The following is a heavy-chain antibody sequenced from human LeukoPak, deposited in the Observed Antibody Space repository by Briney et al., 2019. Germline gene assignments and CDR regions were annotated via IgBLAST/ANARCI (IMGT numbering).Heavy chain of an antibody. CDR1: GFTFSSYG. J-gene: IGHJ3*02. D-gene: IGHD1-26*01. CDR2: ISYDGSNK. Sequence: GGSLRLSCAASGFTFSSYGMHWVRQAPGKGLEWVAVISYDGSNKYYADSVKGRFTISRDNSKNTLYLQMNSLRAEDTAVYYCSSGSYWPSDDAFDIWGQGTMVIVSS. CDR3: SSGSYWPSDDAFDI. V-gene: IGHV3-30*03.